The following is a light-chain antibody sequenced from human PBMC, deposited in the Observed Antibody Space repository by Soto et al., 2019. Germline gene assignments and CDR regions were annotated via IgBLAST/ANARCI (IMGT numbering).Light chain of an antibody. V-gene: IGKV3-20*01. CDR3: QQYGSSPPLT. Sequence: EIVLTQSPGTLSLSPGERATLSCRASQSVSSSYLAWYQQKPGQAPRLLIYGASSRATGIPDRFSGSGSGTDFTLTISRLEPEDFAVYYCQQYGSSPPLTLGGGTMVEIK. J-gene: IGKJ4*01. CDR2: GAS. CDR1: QSVSSSY.